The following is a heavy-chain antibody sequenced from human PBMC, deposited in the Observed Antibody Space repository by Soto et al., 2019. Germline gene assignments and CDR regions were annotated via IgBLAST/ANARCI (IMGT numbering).Heavy chain of an antibody. D-gene: IGHD5-12*01. CDR2: INSYGTRT. CDR3: TTVATNSYNWLDP. Sequence: EVQLVESGGTLVQPGGSLRLSCAASGFTFNTYWMHWVRQAPGTGLVWVSRINSYGTRTTYADSVKGRFTISRDNAKNTVYLQMNSLRAEDTAVYYCTTVATNSYNWLDPWGQRTLVTVSS. J-gene: IGHJ5*02. V-gene: IGHV3-74*01. CDR1: GFTFNTYW.